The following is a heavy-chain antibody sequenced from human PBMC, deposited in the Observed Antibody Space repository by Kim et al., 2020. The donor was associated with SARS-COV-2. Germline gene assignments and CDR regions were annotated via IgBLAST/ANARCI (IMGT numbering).Heavy chain of an antibody. Sequence: KSRVTRSVDTSKNQFSLKLSSVTAAETAVYYCARTLVTSLYYYYYGMDVWGQGTTVTVSS. CDR3: ARTLVTSLYYYYYGMDV. J-gene: IGHJ6*02. D-gene: IGHD4-4*01. V-gene: IGHV4-31*02.